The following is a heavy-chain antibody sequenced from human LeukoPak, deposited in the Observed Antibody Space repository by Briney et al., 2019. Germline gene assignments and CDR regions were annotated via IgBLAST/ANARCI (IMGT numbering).Heavy chain of an antibody. D-gene: IGHD2-2*03. J-gene: IGHJ5*02. CDR1: GGSFSEYY. CDR3: ARVDRGRGWFDP. Sequence: SEALSLTCSVFGGSFSEYYWSWIRQPPGKGLEWIGEINHSGSTNYNPSLKSRVTISVDTSKNQFSLKLSSVTAADTAVYYCARVDRGRGWFDPWGQGTLVTVSS. V-gene: IGHV4-34*01. CDR2: INHSGST.